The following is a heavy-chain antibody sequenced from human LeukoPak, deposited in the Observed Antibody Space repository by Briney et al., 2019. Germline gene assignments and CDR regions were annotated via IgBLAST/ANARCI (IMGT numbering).Heavy chain of an antibody. CDR3: ARVGGSAFDI. D-gene: IGHD3-16*01. Sequence: PGRPLRLSCAASGFTFSNYDMHWVRQATGKGLEWVSAIGTAGDTYYPGSVKGRFTISRENAKNSLYLQMNSLRAGDTAVYYCARVGGSAFDIWGQGTVVTVSS. CDR2: IGTAGDT. CDR1: GFTFSNYD. J-gene: IGHJ3*02. V-gene: IGHV3-13*04.